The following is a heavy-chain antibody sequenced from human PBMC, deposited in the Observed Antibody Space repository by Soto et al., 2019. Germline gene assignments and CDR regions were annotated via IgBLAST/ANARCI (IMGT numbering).Heavy chain of an antibody. V-gene: IGHV3-21*01. J-gene: IGHJ4*02. CDR1: GFTFSSYS. CDR3: ARGVGAPTSGPDY. Sequence: EVQLVESGGGLVKPGGSLRLSCAASGFTFSSYSMNWVRQAPGKGLEWVSSISSSSSYIYYADSVKGRFTISRDNAKNSLYLQMNSLRADDTAVYYCARGVGAPTSGPDYWGQGTLVTVSS. D-gene: IGHD1-26*01. CDR2: ISSSSSYI.